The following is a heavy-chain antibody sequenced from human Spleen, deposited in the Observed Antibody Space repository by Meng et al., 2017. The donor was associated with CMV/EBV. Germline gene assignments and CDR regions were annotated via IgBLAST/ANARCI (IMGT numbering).Heavy chain of an antibody. CDR1: GYTFTGYY. Sequence: ASVKVSCKASGYTFTGYYMHWVRQAPGQGLEWMGWINPNSGGTTYAQKFQGRVTMTRDTSISTAYMELSRLRSDDTAVYYCARVGWELLVGDYWGQGTLVTVSS. V-gene: IGHV1-2*02. J-gene: IGHJ4*02. D-gene: IGHD1-26*01. CDR3: ARVGWELLVGDY. CDR2: INPNSGGT.